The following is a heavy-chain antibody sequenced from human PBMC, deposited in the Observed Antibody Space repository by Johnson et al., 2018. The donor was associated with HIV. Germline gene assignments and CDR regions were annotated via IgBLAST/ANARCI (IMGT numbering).Heavy chain of an antibody. V-gene: IGHV3-30*02. CDR1: GFTFSNYG. CDR2: IQSDGSNK. J-gene: IGHJ3*02. D-gene: IGHD3-3*01. Sequence: QEQLVESGGGVVQPGGSLTLSCAASGFTFSNYGMHWVRQAPGKGLEWVAFIQSDGSNKYYTDSVKGRFTLSRDNSKNTLYLQMNSLRAEDTAVYYCARGSYNFWSGEREAFDIWGQGTMVTVSS. CDR3: ARGSYNFWSGEREAFDI.